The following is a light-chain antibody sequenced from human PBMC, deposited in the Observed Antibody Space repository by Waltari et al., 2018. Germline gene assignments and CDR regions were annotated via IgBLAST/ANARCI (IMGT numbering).Light chain of an antibody. V-gene: IGLV1-40*01. CDR2: GNK. CDR1: VSNIAAPYD. J-gene: IGLJ1*01. CDR3: QSYDRSLSGSTV. Sequence: QSVLTQPPSVSGAPGQRVTISCTGGVSNIAAPYDVHWYQHRPGTAPKLLLCGNKNRPSAVPARFSGSKSGTSASLTITGLQAEDEADYYCQSYDRSLSGSTVFGTGTTVTV.